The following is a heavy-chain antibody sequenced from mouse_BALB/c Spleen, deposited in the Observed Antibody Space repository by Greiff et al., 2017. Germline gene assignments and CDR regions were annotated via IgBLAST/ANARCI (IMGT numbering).Heavy chain of an antibody. CDR2: IYPGNSDT. CDR3: TNRYAYAMDY. J-gene: IGHJ4*01. V-gene: IGHV1-5*01. D-gene: IGHD2-14*01. CDR1: GYSFTSYW. Sequence: EVQLQQSGTVLARPGASVKMSCKASGYSFTSYWMHWVKQRPGQGLEWIGAIYPGNSDTSYNQKFKGKAKLTAVTSASTAYMELSSLTNEDSAVYYCTNRYAYAMDYWGQGTSVTVSS.